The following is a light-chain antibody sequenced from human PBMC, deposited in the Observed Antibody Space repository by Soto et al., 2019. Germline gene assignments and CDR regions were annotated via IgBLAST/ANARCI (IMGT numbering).Light chain of an antibody. J-gene: IGLJ1*01. CDR3: CSYTSSSTLFV. Sequence: QSVLTQPASVSGSPGQSITISCTGTSSDVGGYNYVSWFQQHPGKAPKLMIYDVTNRPSGVSNRFSGSKSGNTASLTISGLQAEDEADYYCCSYTSSSTLFVFGPGTKLTVL. CDR2: DVT. V-gene: IGLV2-14*03. CDR1: SSDVGGYNY.